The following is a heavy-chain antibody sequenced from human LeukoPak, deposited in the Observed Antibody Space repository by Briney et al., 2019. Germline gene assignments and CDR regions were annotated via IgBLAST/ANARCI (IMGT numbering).Heavy chain of an antibody. CDR1: GFTFSDYS. CDR3: ARPPYGDYEGWNY. J-gene: IGHJ4*02. CDR2: ISRSGSTI. D-gene: IGHD4-17*01. V-gene: IGHV3-11*01. Sequence: GGSLRLSCAASGFTFSDYSMTWIRQAPGKGLEWVSYISRSGSTIYHADSVKGRFTISRDNAKNSLYLQMNSLRVEDTAVYYRARPPYGDYEGWNYWGQGTLVAVS.